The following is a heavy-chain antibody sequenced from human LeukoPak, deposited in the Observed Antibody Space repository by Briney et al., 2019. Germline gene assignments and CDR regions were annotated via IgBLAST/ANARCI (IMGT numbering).Heavy chain of an antibody. Sequence: SVKVSCKASGFTFTSSAVQWVRQARGQRLEWIGWIVVGSGNTNYAQKFQERVTITRDMSTSTAYMELSSLRSEDTAVYYCAAANRVFGVVRPMDVWGKGTTVTVSS. D-gene: IGHD3-3*01. CDR3: AAANRVFGVVRPMDV. CDR2: IVVGSGNT. CDR1: GFTFTSSA. V-gene: IGHV1-58*01. J-gene: IGHJ6*03.